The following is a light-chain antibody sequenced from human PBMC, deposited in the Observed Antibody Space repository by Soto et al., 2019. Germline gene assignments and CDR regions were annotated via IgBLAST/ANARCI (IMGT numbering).Light chain of an antibody. Sequence: ETVLTQSPGTVSLSPGKRPTLSCTTRQSVRSNYLAWYQQKPGQAPRLLIYGVFSRAAGIPDRFSGSGSGTDFTLTISGLEPEDSAVYYWQHYDGSPRTFGRGTKLEI. J-gene: IGKJ2*01. CDR3: QHYDGSPRT. V-gene: IGKV3-20*01. CDR2: GVF. CDR1: QSVRSNY.